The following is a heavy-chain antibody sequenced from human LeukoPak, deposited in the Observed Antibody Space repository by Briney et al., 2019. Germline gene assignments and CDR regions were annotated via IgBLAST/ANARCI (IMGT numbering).Heavy chain of an antibody. D-gene: IGHD4-17*01. CDR1: GGTFSSYA. CDR2: IIPILGIA. Sequence: ASVKVSCKASGGTFSSYAIIWVRQAPGQGLEWMGRIIPILGIANYAQKFQGRVTITADKSTSTAYMELSSLRSEDTAVYYCVSQYGDGWYVYYYYGMDVWGQGTTVTVSS. V-gene: IGHV1-69*04. CDR3: VSQYGDGWYVYYYYGMDV. J-gene: IGHJ6*02.